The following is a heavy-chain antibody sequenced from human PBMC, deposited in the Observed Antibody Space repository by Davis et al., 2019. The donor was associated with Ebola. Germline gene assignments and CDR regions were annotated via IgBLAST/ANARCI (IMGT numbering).Heavy chain of an antibody. Sequence: GGSLRLSCSASGFTLSSHTMMWVRQAPGKGLEWVSSISSDSSYKYYPDSVKGRFTISRDNSKNTLYLQMNSLRAEDTAVYYCARDFREGYSSSFDYWGQGTLVTVSS. D-gene: IGHD6-13*01. J-gene: IGHJ4*02. CDR3: ARDFREGYSSSFDY. CDR1: GFTLSSHT. CDR2: ISSDSSYK. V-gene: IGHV3-21*01.